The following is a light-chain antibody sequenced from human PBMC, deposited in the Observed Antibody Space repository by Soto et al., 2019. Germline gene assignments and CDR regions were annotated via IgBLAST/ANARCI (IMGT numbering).Light chain of an antibody. CDR2: EVN. J-gene: IGLJ1*01. Sequence: QSALTQPPSASGSPEHSVTISCTGTSSDVGGYNFVSWYQHHPGKAPKLMIYEVNKRPSGVPDRFSGSKSGNTASLTVSGLQAEDEADYYCASYAGSNTYVFGTGTKLTVL. CDR3: ASYAGSNTYV. V-gene: IGLV2-8*01. CDR1: SSDVGGYNF.